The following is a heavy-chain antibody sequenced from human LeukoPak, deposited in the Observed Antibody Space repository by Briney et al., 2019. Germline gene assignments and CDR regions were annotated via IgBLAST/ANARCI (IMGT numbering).Heavy chain of an antibody. D-gene: IGHD1-26*01. V-gene: IGHV3-74*01. CDR3: VREASEINGRVFDI. CDR2: INGDDSNT. CDR1: GFTFSSYS. Sequence: PGGSLRLSCVASGFTFSSYSMNWVRQAPGKGLVWVSHINGDDSNTNYADSVKGRLTISRDNAKNTLYLQMNSLRPEDTAVYYCVREASEINGRVFDIGGQGIMVTVSS. J-gene: IGHJ3*02.